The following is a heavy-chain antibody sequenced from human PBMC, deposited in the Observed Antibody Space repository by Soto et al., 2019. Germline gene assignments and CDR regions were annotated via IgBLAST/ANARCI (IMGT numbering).Heavy chain of an antibody. D-gene: IGHD3-10*01. V-gene: IGHV4-59*02. J-gene: IGHJ6*02. CDR2: IYYSGST. CDR1: GGSVTSYY. Sequence: PSETLSLTWTVSGGSVTSYYWSCIRQPPGKALEWIGTIYYSGSTNYNPSLKSRVSISVDTSKNQFSLKVGSVTAADTAVYFCARALYGSGVLDVWGQGTTVTVS. CDR3: ARALYGSGVLDV.